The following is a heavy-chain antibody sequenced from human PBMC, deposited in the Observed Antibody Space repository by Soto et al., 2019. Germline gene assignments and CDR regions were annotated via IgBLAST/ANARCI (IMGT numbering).Heavy chain of an antibody. CDR2: VYNSGST. J-gene: IGHJ4*02. CDR3: ARYRREAVAGYTLDN. Sequence: TWIRQPPGKGLEWIGYVYNSGSTNYNPSLKSRVTISEGTSKSQFSLKVNSMTAADTAVYYCARYRREAVAGYTLDNWGQGILVTVSS. D-gene: IGHD6-13*01. V-gene: IGHV4-59*01.